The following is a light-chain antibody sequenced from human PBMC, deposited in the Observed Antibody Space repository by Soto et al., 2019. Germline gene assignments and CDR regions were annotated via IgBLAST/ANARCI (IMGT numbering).Light chain of an antibody. CDR3: QPYNSSWT. J-gene: IGKJ1*01. CDR2: KAS. CDR1: QSISSW. V-gene: IGKV1-5*03. Sequence: DIQMTQSPSTLSASVGDRVTITCRASQSISSWLAWYQQKPGKAPKLLIYKASSLESGVPSRVSGSGSGTDFTLIISSLQPDYFATYSCQPYNSSWTFGQGTKLEIK.